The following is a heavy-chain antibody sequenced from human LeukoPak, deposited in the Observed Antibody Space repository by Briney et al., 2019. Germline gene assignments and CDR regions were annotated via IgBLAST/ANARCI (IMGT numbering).Heavy chain of an antibody. CDR2: IIPIFGTA. CDR3: ARDGEGDYVGSWFDP. CDR1: GGTFSSYA. J-gene: IGHJ5*02. V-gene: IGHV1-69*01. Sequence: ASVKVSCKASGGTFSSYAISWVRQAPGQGLEWMGGIIPIFGTANYAQKFQGRVTITADESTSTAYMELSSLRSEDTAVYYCARDGEGDYVGSWFDPWGKGTLVTVSS. D-gene: IGHD4-17*01.